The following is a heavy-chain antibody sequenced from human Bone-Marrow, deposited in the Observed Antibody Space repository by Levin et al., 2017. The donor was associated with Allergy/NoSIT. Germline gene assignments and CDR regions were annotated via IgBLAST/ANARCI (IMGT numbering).Heavy chain of an antibody. D-gene: IGHD1-26*01. J-gene: IGHJ4*02. CDR1: GYTFTDYY. V-gene: IGHV1-2*02. Sequence: AASVKVSCKASGYTFTDYYVHWVRQAPGQGLEWMGWINSNSGGTHHAQNFQGRITVTRDTSISTGYMELSRLTSDDTAVYYCARESLVGASIFDSWGQGTLVSVSS. CDR2: INSNSGGT. CDR3: ARESLVGASIFDS.